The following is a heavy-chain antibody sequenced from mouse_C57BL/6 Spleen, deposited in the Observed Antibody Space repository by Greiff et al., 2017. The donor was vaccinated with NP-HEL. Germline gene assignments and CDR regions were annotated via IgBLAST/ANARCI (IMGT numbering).Heavy chain of an antibody. CDR1: GYTFTSYW. CDR2: IDPSDSET. D-gene: IGHD3-2*02. CDR3: ARSPRQLRLPYYFDY. Sequence: VQLQQPGAELVRPGSSVKLSCKASGYTFTSYWMHWVKQRPIQGLEWIGNIDPSDSETHYNQKFKDKATLTVDKSSSTAYMQLSSLTSEDSAVYYCARSPRQLRLPYYFDYWGQGTTLTVSS. V-gene: IGHV1-52*01. J-gene: IGHJ2*01.